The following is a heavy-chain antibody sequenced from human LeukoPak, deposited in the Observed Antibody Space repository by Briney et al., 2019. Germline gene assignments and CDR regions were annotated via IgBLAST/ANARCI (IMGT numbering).Heavy chain of an antibody. Sequence: GGSLRLSCAASGFTFSSYAMSWVRRAPGKGLEWVSAISGSGGSTYYADSVKGRFTISRDNSKNTLYLQMNSLRAEDTAVYYCAKTRRDFWSGYYLRYYFDYWGQGTLVTVSS. CDR2: ISGSGGST. CDR1: GFTFSSYA. V-gene: IGHV3-23*01. D-gene: IGHD3-3*01. J-gene: IGHJ4*02. CDR3: AKTRRDFWSGYYLRYYFDY.